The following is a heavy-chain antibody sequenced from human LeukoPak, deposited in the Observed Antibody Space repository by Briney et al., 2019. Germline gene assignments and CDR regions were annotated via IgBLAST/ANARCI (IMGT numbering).Heavy chain of an antibody. D-gene: IGHD3-10*01. Sequence: PGGSLRLSCAASGFTFSSYGMHWVRQAPGKGLEWVAFIRYDGSNKYYADSVKGRFTISRDNSKNTLYLQMNSLRAEDTFVYYCSGSFGELSFFDHWGQGTPVTVSS. CDR2: IRYDGSNK. CDR3: SGSFGELSFFDH. CDR1: GFTFSSYG. V-gene: IGHV3-30*02. J-gene: IGHJ4*02.